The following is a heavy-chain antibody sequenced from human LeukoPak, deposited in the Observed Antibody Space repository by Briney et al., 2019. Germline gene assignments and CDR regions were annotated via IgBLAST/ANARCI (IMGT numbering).Heavy chain of an antibody. D-gene: IGHD3-16*01. Sequence: NPGGSLRLSCAASGFTSSNAWMTWVRQAPGKGLEWVGRVKSKTDGGTTDYAAPVKGRFTISRDDSTNTLYLQMNSLKIEDTAVYYCTTAGESSAFDIWGQGTMVTVSS. V-gene: IGHV3-15*01. CDR1: GFTSSNAW. CDR2: VKSKTDGGTT. CDR3: TTAGESSAFDI. J-gene: IGHJ3*02.